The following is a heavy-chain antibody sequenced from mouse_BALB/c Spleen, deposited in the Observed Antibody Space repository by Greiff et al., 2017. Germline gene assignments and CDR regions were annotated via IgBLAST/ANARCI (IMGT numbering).Heavy chain of an antibody. CDR2: ISSGGSYT. J-gene: IGHJ3*01. V-gene: IGHV5-9-4*01. CDR1: GFTFSSYA. D-gene: IGHD2-14*01. CDR3: APYYRYDGLFAY. Sequence: EVQLVESGGGLVKPGGSLKLSCAASGFTFSSYAMSWVRQSPEKRLEWVAEISSGGSYTYYPDTVTGRFTISRDNAKNTLYLEMSSLRSEDTAMYYCAPYYRYDGLFAYWGQGTLVTVSA.